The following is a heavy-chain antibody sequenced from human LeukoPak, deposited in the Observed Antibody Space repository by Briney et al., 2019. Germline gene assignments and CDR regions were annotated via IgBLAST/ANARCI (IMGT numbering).Heavy chain of an antibody. Sequence: GGSLKLSCAASGFTFSGSAIHWVRQASGKGLEWVGRIRDKANSYATAYIASVKGRFTISRDDSKNTAYLQMSSLKTEDTAVYYCTRWDCTTTGCYPFDYWGQGTLVTVSS. CDR1: GFTFSGSA. CDR3: TRWDCTTTGCYPFDY. V-gene: IGHV3-73*01. J-gene: IGHJ4*02. CDR2: IRDKANSYAT. D-gene: IGHD2-2*01.